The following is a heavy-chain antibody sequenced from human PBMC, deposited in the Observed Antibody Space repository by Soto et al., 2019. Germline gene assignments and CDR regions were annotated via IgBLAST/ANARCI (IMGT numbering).Heavy chain of an antibody. CDR3: ARVGNGDYGPPFFDL. V-gene: IGHV3-11*01. CDR1: GITFSDYY. J-gene: IGHJ2*01. CDR2: ISSSGSTL. D-gene: IGHD4-17*01. Sequence: QVQLVESGGGLVKPGGSLRRSCAASGITFSDYYMSLIRQAPGKGLVWVSYISSSGSTLYYAESVKGRFTISRDNAKNSLYLQMNSLSAENTAVYYCARVGNGDYGPPFFDLWGRGTLVTVSS.